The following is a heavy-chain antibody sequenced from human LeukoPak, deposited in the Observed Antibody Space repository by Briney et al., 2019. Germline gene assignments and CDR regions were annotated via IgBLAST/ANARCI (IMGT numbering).Heavy chain of an antibody. CDR1: GFTVSSNY. Sequence: QSGGSLRLSCAASGFTVSSNYMSWVRQAPGKGLEWVSVIYSGGSTYYADSVKGRFTISRDNSKNTLYLQMNSLRAEDTAVYYCTAPDFLDYWGQGTLVTVSS. CDR3: TAPDFLDY. D-gene: IGHD1-14*01. J-gene: IGHJ4*02. CDR2: IYSGGST. V-gene: IGHV3-66*01.